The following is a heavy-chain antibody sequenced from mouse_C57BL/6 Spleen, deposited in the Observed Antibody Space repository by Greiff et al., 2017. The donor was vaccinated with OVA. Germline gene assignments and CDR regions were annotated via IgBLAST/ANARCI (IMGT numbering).Heavy chain of an antibody. CDR1: GYTFTSYW. D-gene: IGHD2-2*01. V-gene: IGHV1-72*01. CDR2: IDPNSGGT. J-gene: IGHJ1*03. Sequence: QVHVKQSGAELVKPGASVKLSCKASGYTFTSYWMHWVKQRPGRGLEWIGRIDPNSGGTKYNEKFKSKATLTVDKPSSTAYMQLSSLTSEDSAVYYCASYYGYDDGYFDVWGTGTTVSVSS. CDR3: ASYYGYDDGYFDV.